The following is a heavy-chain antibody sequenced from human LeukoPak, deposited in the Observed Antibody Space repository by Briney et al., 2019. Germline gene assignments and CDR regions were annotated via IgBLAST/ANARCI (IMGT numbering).Heavy chain of an antibody. CDR1: GGSISSYY. Sequence: PSETLSLTCTVSGGSISSYYWSWIRQPPGKGLEWIGYIYYSGSTNYNPSLKSRVTMSVDTSKNQFSLKLSSVTAADTAVYYCARDDSGYCSSTSCADAFDIWGQGTMVTVSS. CDR2: IYYSGST. CDR3: ARDDSGYCSSTSCADAFDI. V-gene: IGHV4-59*12. J-gene: IGHJ3*02. D-gene: IGHD2-2*01.